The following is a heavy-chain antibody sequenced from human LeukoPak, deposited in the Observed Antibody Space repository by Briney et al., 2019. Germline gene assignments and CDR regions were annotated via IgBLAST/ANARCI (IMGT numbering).Heavy chain of an antibody. CDR2: ISTNTGNP. D-gene: IGHD3-3*01. J-gene: IGHJ4*02. Sequence: ASVKVSCKASGYTFTSYAMNWVRQAPGQGLEWMGWISTNTGNPTYAQGFTGRFVFSLDTSVSTAYLQISSLKAEDTAVYYCARDAYDFWSGRNEYYFDYWGQGTLVTVSS. CDR1: GYTFTSYA. V-gene: IGHV7-4-1*02. CDR3: ARDAYDFWSGRNEYYFDY.